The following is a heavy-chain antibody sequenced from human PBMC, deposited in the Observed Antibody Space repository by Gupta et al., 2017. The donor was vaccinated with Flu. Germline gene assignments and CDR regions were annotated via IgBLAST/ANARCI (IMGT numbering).Heavy chain of an antibody. Sequence: QVQLQQWGAGLLKPSETLSLTCAVYGGSFSGYYWSWIRQPPGKGLEWIGEINHSGSTNYNPSLKSRVTISVDTSKNQFSLKLSSVTAADTAVYYCARGYYGGNSYWGQGTLVTVSS. CDR3: ARGYYGGNSY. J-gene: IGHJ4*02. CDR1: GGSFSGYY. D-gene: IGHD4-17*01. V-gene: IGHV4-34*01. CDR2: INHSGST.